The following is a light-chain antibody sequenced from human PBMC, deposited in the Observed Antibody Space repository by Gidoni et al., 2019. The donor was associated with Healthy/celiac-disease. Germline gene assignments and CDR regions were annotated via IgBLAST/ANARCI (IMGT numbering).Light chain of an antibody. CDR1: QGISNY. V-gene: IGKV1-16*02. J-gene: IGKJ2*01. Sequence: DIQMPQSPSSLSASVGDRVTITCRARQGISNYLAWFQQKPGKAPKFLIDAASSLQGGVPSKIGGSGAGKDFTLTISRLQPEDLATYYRQQNNSYPYTFGQGTKLEIK. CDR2: AAS. CDR3: QQNNSYPYT.